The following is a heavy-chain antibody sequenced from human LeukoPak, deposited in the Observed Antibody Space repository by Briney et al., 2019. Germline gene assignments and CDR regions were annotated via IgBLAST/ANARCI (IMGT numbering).Heavy chain of an antibody. Sequence: GGSLRLSCAASGFTFSDYYMSWIRQAPGKGLEWVSYISSSGSTIYYADSVKGRFTISRDNAKNSLYLQMNSLRAEDTAVYYCAIFTIFGVVIGPIDYWGQGTLVTVSS. CDR3: AIFTIFGVVIGPIDY. D-gene: IGHD3-3*01. V-gene: IGHV3-11*04. J-gene: IGHJ4*02. CDR2: ISSSGSTI. CDR1: GFTFSDYY.